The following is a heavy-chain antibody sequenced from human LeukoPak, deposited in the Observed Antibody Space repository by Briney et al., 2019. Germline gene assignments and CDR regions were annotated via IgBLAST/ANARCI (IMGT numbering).Heavy chain of an antibody. CDR3: ARVSRDSSGFDAFDI. D-gene: IGHD3-22*01. V-gene: IGHV4-59*01. J-gene: IGHJ3*02. CDR2: IYYSGST. CDR1: GGSISSYY. Sequence: MTSETLSLTCTVSGGSISSYYWSWIRQPPGKGLEWIGYIYYSGSTNYNPSLKSRVTISVDTSKNQFSLKLSSVTAADTAVYYCARVSRDSSGFDAFDIWGQGTMVTVSS.